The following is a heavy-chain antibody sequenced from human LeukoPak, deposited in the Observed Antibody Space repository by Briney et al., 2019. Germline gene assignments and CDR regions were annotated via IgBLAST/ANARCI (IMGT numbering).Heavy chain of an antibody. CDR2: ISGSGGKT. CDR1: GFTFNNYA. V-gene: IGHV3-23*01. Sequence: GGTLRLSCAASGFTFNNYAMSWVRQAPGEGVGWVSAISGSGGKTYYADSVKGRFTISRDSSKNTLYLQMNSLRAEDTAVYYCAKGRQWELPLDYWGQGTLVTVSS. J-gene: IGHJ4*02. CDR3: AKGRQWELPLDY. D-gene: IGHD1-26*01.